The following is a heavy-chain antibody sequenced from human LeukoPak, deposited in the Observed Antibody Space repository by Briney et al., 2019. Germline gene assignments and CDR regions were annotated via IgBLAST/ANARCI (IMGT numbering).Heavy chain of an antibody. D-gene: IGHD3-22*01. Sequence: GGSLRLSCAASGFTFSSYAMSWVRQAPEKGLEWVSVISGGGGNTYYADSVKGRFTISRDNSKNTLYLQMNSLRAEDTAVYYCAKAVSSAYRDFDFWGQGTLVTVSS. CDR3: AKAVSSAYRDFDF. J-gene: IGHJ4*02. V-gene: IGHV3-23*01. CDR1: GFTFSSYA. CDR2: ISGGGGNT.